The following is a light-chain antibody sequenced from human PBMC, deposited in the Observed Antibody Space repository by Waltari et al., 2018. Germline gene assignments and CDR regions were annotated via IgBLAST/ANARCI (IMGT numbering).Light chain of an antibody. CDR1: SIGSKR. V-gene: IGLV3-21*02. J-gene: IGLJ3*02. CDR3: QVWDSSSNHMV. Sequence: SYVLTQPPSVSVAPGQTATITCGGESIGSKRVHWYQQKPGQAPVLVIYDDNDRPSGVPERFSGSNSGKTATLTITRVDAGDEADYYCQVWDSSSNHMVFGGGTKLTVL. CDR2: DDN.